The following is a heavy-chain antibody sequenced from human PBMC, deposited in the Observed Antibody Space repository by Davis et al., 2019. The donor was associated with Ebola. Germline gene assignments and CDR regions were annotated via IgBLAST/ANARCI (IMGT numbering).Heavy chain of an antibody. D-gene: IGHD3-22*01. CDR3: ARGSSGYYYAFDY. V-gene: IGHV1-69*13. Sequence: SVKVSCKASGGTFSSYAISWVRQAPGQRLEWMGGIIPIFGTANYAQKFQGRVTITADESTSTAYMELSSLRSEDTAVYYCARGSSGYYYAFDYWGQGTLVTVSS. CDR2: IIPIFGTA. CDR1: GGTFSSYA. J-gene: IGHJ4*02.